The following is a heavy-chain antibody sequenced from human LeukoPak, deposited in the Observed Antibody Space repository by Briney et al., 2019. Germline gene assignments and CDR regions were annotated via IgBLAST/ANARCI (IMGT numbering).Heavy chain of an antibody. D-gene: IGHD1-7*01. CDR2: INHSGST. J-gene: IGHJ5*02. V-gene: IGHV4-34*01. CDR3: ARGEYNWNYVDWFDP. CDR1: GGSFSGYY. Sequence: SETLSLTCAVYGGSFSGYYWSWIRQPPGKGLEWIGEINHSGSTNYNPSLKSRVTISVDTSKNQFSLKLSSVTAADTAVYYCARGEYNWNYVDWFDPWGQGTLVTVSS.